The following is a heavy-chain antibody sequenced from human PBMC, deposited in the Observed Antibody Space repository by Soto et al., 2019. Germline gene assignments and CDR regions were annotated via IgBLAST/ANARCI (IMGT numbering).Heavy chain of an antibody. V-gene: IGHV5-51*01. Sequence: GESLKISGKGSGYSFTSYWIGWVRQMPGKGLQWMGIIYPGDSDTRYSPSFQGQVTISADKSISTAYLQWSSLKASDTAMHYCARHGSERYQGYYYGIGVSRRGSTV. CDR2: IYPGDSDT. D-gene: IGHD6-25*01. CDR3: ARHGSERYQGYYYGIGV. CDR1: GYSFTSYW. J-gene: IGHJ6*04.